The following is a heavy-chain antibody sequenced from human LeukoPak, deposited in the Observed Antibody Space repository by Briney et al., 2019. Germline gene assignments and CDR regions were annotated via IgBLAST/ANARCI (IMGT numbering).Heavy chain of an antibody. CDR2: IYSGGST. J-gene: IGHJ3*02. V-gene: IGHV3-53*01. D-gene: IGHD6-13*01. CDR1: GFTVSSNY. CDR3: ARARGSSWSTDAFDI. Sequence: PGGSLRLSCAASGFTVSSNYMSWVRQAPGKGLEWVSVIYSGGSTYYADSVKGRFTISRDNAKNSIYVQMKSLRAEDTAVYYCARARGSSWSTDAFDIWGQGTMVTVSS.